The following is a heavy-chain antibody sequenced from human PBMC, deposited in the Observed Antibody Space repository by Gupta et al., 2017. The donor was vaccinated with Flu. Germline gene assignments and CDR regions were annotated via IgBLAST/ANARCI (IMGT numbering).Heavy chain of an antibody. J-gene: IGHJ6*02. CDR3: ARGGGRDCSGGSCYSPYYYGMDV. CDR2: INHSGST. CDR1: GGSFSGYY. Sequence: QVQLQQWGAGLLKPSETLSLTCAVYGGSFSGYYWSWIRQPPGKGLEWIGEINHSGSTNYNPSLKSRVTISVDTSKNQFSLKLSSVTAADTAVYYCARGGGRDCSGGSCYSPYYYGMDVWGQGTTVTVSS. D-gene: IGHD2-15*01. V-gene: IGHV4-34*01.